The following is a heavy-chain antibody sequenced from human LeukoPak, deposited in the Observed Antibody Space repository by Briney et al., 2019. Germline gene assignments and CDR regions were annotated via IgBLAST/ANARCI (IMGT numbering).Heavy chain of an antibody. D-gene: IGHD3-22*01. V-gene: IGHV4-39*01. J-gene: IGHJ4*02. CDR1: GGSISSSSYY. CDR3: ASVYDSSGYYPF. CDR2: IYYSGST. Sequence: SETLSLTCTVSGGSISSSSYYWGWIRQPPGKGLEWIGSIYYSGSTYYNPSLKSRVTISVDTSKNQFSLKLSSVTAADTAVYYCASVYDSSGYYPFWGQGTLVTVSS.